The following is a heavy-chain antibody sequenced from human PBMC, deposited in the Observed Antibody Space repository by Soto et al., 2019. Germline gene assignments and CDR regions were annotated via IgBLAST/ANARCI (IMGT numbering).Heavy chain of an antibody. J-gene: IGHJ4*02. CDR2: IYNSGTT. Sequence: QMQLQESGPGLVKASETLSLTCSVSGGSFSNYYWGWIRQAPGKGLEWIGSIYNSGTTNYNPSLKSRVIISIESSKSQSSLRLNSVTVADSAVYYCASGAPSRYWGQGVLVTVSS. V-gene: IGHV4-4*08. CDR1: GGSFSNYY. CDR3: ASGAPSRY. D-gene: IGHD4-17*01.